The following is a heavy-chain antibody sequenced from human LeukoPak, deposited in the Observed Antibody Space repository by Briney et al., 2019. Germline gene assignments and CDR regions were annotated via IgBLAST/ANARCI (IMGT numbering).Heavy chain of an antibody. Sequence: GGSLRLSCVVSGLSFNKDVMSWFRQAPGKGLEWVSSVSPGGVSPNHADSVKGRFTVSRDDSLNTLYLQMNSLRVDDTAVYYCANTAVTWGSAFDIWGQGTMVTVSS. V-gene: IGHV3-23*01. CDR2: VSPGGVSP. D-gene: IGHD4-17*01. CDR3: ANTAVTWGSAFDI. CDR1: GLSFNKDV. J-gene: IGHJ3*02.